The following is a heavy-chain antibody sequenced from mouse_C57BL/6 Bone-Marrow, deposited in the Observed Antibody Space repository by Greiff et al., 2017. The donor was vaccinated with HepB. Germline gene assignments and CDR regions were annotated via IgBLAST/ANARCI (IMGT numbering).Heavy chain of an antibody. CDR1: GFTFSSYA. V-gene: IGHV5-4*01. CDR2: ISDGGSYT. D-gene: IGHD2-5*01. Sequence: VQLKESGGGLVKPGGSLKLSCAASGFTFSSYAMSWVRQTPEKRLEWVATISDGGSYTYYPDNVKGRFTISRDNAKNNLYLQMSHLKSEDTAMYYCARGGPTIVTTWYFDVWGTGTTFTVSS. CDR3: ARGGPTIVTTWYFDV. J-gene: IGHJ1*03.